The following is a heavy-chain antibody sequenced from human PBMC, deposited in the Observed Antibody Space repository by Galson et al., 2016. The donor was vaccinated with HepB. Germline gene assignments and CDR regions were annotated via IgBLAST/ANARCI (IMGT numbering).Heavy chain of an antibody. Sequence: SVKVSCKASGYTFTSYAIHWVRQAPGQSLEWMGWINGGNGNPTYSQTFQGRVTFSRNTSASTADMELSSLRSGDTAVYYCARVRYVVGKTGYFDSWGQGTPVTVSS. D-gene: IGHD6-19*01. CDR2: INGGNGNP. CDR3: ARVRYVVGKTGYFDS. V-gene: IGHV1-3*01. J-gene: IGHJ4*02. CDR1: GYTFTSYA.